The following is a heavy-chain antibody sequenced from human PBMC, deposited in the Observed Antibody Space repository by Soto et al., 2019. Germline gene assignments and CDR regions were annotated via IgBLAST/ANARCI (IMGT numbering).Heavy chain of an antibody. V-gene: IGHV3-74*01. J-gene: IGHJ4*02. CDR2: INSDGSST. D-gene: IGHD2-15*01. Sequence: GGSLRLSCAASGFTFSSYWMHWVRQAPGKGLVWVSRINSDGSSTSYADSVKGRFTISRDNAKNTLYLQMNSLRAEDTSVYYCVRTSLVVAAATREDYWGQGTLVTVSS. CDR3: VRTSLVVAAATREDY. CDR1: GFTFSSYW.